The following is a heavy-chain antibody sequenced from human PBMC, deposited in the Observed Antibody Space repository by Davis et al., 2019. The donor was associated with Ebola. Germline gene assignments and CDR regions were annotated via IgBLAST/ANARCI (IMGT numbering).Heavy chain of an antibody. D-gene: IGHD5-12*01. V-gene: IGHV4-61*01. CDR2: VYYNGSP. Sequence: PGGSLRLSCTVSGVSVSSGSYYWTWIRQPPGKGLDWIGYVYYNGSPNYNPSLKSRVTISVDTSKNQFSLKLNSVTAADTAVYYCASGWLRGGGVDPWGQGTPVTVSS. CDR1: GVSVSSGSYY. J-gene: IGHJ5*02. CDR3: ASGWLRGGGVDP.